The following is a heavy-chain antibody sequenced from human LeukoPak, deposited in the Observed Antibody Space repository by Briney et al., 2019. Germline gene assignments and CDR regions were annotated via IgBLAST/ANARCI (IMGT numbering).Heavy chain of an antibody. CDR2: VYATGTT. J-gene: IGHJ4*02. V-gene: IGHV4-59*01. D-gene: IGHD6-19*01. Sequence: SETLSLTCTVSSGSLTGYYWSWIRQPPGKGLEWIAYVYATGTTNYNPSLKTRATISMDTSKNQLSLTLTSVTAADTAVYHCARVGSGGAWFDFWGQGTLVSVSS. CDR1: SGSLTGYY. CDR3: ARVGSGGAWFDF.